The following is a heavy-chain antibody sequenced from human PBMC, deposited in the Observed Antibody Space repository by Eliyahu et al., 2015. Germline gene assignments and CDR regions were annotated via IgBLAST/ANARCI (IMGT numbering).Heavy chain of an antibody. V-gene: IGHV3-23*01. CDR3: AKSPNGGYFDY. Sequence: EVQLLESGGGLVQPGGSLXLXCAASXFXFSSYAMSWVRQAPGKGLEWVXAISGSGGSTYYADSVKGRFTISRDNSKNTLYLQMNSLRAEDTAVYYCAKSPNGGYFDYWGQGTLVTVSS. D-gene: IGHD3-16*01. CDR1: XFXFSSYA. CDR2: ISGSGGST. J-gene: IGHJ4*02.